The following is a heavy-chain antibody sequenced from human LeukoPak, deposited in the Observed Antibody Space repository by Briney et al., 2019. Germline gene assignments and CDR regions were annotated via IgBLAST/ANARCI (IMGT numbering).Heavy chain of an antibody. CDR1: GYTFTGYY. Sequence: ASVKVSCKASGYTFTGYYMHWVRQAPGQGLEWMGWMNPNSGNTGYAQKFQGRVTMTRNTSISTAYMELSSLRSEDTAVYYCARHHSGYDYWGQGTLVTVSS. V-gene: IGHV1-8*02. D-gene: IGHD5-12*01. CDR3: ARHHSGYDY. CDR2: MNPNSGNT. J-gene: IGHJ4*02.